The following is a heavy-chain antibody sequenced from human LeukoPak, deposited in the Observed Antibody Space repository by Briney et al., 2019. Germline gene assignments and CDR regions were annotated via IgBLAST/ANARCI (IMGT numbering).Heavy chain of an antibody. CDR2: IYYSGST. D-gene: IGHD1-7*01. V-gene: IGHV4-59*01. Sequence: PSETLSLTCTVSGGSISSYYWSWIRQPPGKGLEWIGYIYYSGSTNYNPSLKSRVTISVDTSKNQFSLKLSSVTAADTAVYYCARSRGWNYGIYYYYMDVWGKGTTVTVS. J-gene: IGHJ6*03. CDR3: ARSRGWNYGIYYYYMDV. CDR1: GGSISSYY.